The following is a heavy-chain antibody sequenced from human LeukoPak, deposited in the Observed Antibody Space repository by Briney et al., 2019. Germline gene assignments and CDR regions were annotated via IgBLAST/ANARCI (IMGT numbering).Heavy chain of an antibody. CDR2: NSGSGGST. Sequence: PGGSLRLSCAASGFTFSSYAMSWVRQAPGKGLEWVSANSGSGGSTYYADSVKGRFTISRDNSKNTLYLQMNSLRAEDTAVYYCAKAGLGYCSSTSCSNPTGYAFDIWGQGTMVTVSS. D-gene: IGHD2-2*01. CDR1: GFTFSSYA. J-gene: IGHJ3*02. CDR3: AKAGLGYCSSTSCSNPTGYAFDI. V-gene: IGHV3-23*01.